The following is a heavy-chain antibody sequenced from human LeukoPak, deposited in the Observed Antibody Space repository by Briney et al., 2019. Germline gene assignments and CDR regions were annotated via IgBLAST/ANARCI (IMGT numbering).Heavy chain of an antibody. Sequence: PGGSLRLSCAASGFTLSTYWMHWVRQGPGKGLVWVSYISSSGTSIYYADSEKGRFTISRDNAKNSLYLQMNSLRAEDTAVYYCATGEGGSYYDSRGYYSDIWGQGTMVTVSS. CDR2: ISSSGTSI. V-gene: IGHV3-48*04. J-gene: IGHJ3*02. CDR1: GFTLSTYW. CDR3: ATGEGGSYYDSRGYYSDI. D-gene: IGHD3-22*01.